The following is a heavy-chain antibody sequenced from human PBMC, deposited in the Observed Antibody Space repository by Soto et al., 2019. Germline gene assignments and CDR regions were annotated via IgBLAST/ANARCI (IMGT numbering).Heavy chain of an antibody. CDR2: VSYDGRNK. CDR1: GFKFSNYA. V-gene: IGHV3-30*04. Sequence: GGSLRLSCAGHGFKFSNYAIHWVRQAPGKGLEWVAVVSYDGRNKYYADSVKGRFSISGDNSKNMLFLEMNSLRAEDTAVYYCARDRGGYSFFDCWGQGALVTVSS. J-gene: IGHJ4*02. D-gene: IGHD3-16*01. CDR3: ARDRGGYSFFDC.